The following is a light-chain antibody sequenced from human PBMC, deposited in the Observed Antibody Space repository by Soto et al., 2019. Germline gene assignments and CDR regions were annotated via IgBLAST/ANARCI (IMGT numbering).Light chain of an antibody. Sequence: QSALTQPPSVSGAPGQGVTISCTGSSFNIGANYDVHWYQHLPGTGPELLIYANSFRPSGVPDRVSASKSGSSASLAITGLQAEDEADYYCQSYDARLSAYVFGTGTKLTVL. CDR2: ANS. V-gene: IGLV1-40*01. CDR3: QSYDARLSAYV. J-gene: IGLJ1*01. CDR1: SFNIGANYD.